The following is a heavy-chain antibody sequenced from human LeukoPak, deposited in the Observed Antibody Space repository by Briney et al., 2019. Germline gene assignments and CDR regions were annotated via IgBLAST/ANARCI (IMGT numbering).Heavy chain of an antibody. J-gene: IGHJ3*02. CDR3: ARVLLWFGGPIDAFDI. D-gene: IGHD3-10*01. CDR2: IKQDGSGK. Sequence: PGGSLRLSCAASGFTFSSYWMSWVRQAPGKGLEWVANIKQDGSGKYYVDSVKGRFTISRDNAKNSLYLQMNSLRAEDAAVYYCARVLLWFGGPIDAFDIWGQGTMVTVSS. V-gene: IGHV3-7*01. CDR1: GFTFSSYW.